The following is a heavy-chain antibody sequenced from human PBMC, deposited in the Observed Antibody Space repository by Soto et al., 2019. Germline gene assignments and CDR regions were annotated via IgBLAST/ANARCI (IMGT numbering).Heavy chain of an antibody. V-gene: IGHV1-18*04. CDR3: ARGGYSGYDLGYYYYYGMDV. J-gene: IGHJ6*02. D-gene: IGHD5-12*01. CDR1: GYTFTSYG. CDR2: ISAYNGNT. Sequence: ASVKVSCKASGYTFTSYGISWVRQAPGQGLEWMGWISAYNGNTNYAQKLQGRVTMTTDTSTSTAYVELRSLRSDDTAVYYCARGGYSGYDLGYYYYYGMDVWGQGTTVTVSS.